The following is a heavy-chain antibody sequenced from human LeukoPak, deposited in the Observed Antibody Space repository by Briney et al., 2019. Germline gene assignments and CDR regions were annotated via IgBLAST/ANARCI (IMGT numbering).Heavy chain of an antibody. V-gene: IGHV3-53*01. Sequence: GGSLRLSCAASGFTVSSKYMSWVRQAPGEGLEWVSVIYSGGSTYYVDSVKGRFTISRDNSKNTLYLQMNSLRVEDTAVYYCARVRSGYYFDYWGQGTLVTVSS. CDR3: ARVRSGYYFDY. CDR2: IYSGGST. J-gene: IGHJ4*02. CDR1: GFTVSSKY. D-gene: IGHD2-21*01.